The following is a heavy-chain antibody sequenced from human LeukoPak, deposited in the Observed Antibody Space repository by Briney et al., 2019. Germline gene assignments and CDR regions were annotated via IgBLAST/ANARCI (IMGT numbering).Heavy chain of an antibody. J-gene: IGHJ4*02. V-gene: IGHV3-48*01. CDR1: GFTFSSYS. CDR3: ASGDYVPCFDY. CDR2: ISSSSSTV. D-gene: IGHD4-17*01. Sequence: GGSLRLSCAASGFTFSSYSMNWVRQAPGKGLEWVSYISSSSSTVYYADSVKGRFTISRDNAKNSLYLQMNSLRAEDTAVYYCASGDYVPCFDYWGQGPLVTVSS.